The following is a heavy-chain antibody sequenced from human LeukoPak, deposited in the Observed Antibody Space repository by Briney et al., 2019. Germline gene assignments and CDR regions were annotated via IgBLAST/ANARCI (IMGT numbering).Heavy chain of an antibody. J-gene: IGHJ6*03. CDR2: IYHSGST. CDR3: ARVQTGLSSGYYYGPDYYYMDV. Sequence: PSETLSLTCTVSGYSISSGYYWGWIRQPPGKGLEWIGSIYHSGSTYYNPSLKSRVTISVDTSKNQFSLKLSSVTAADTAVYYCARVQTGLSSGYYYGPDYYYMDVWGKGTTVTVSS. CDR1: GYSISSGYY. D-gene: IGHD3-22*01. V-gene: IGHV4-38-2*02.